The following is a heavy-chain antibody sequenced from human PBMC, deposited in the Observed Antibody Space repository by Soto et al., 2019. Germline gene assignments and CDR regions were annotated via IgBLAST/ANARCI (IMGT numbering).Heavy chain of an antibody. CDR2: IYYSGSN. CDR3: AREPSYDFWSGYSNYGMDV. CDR1: VGSISSGGYY. V-gene: IGHV4-31*03. D-gene: IGHD3-3*01. Sequence: QVQLQESGPGLVTPSQTLSLTCTVSVGSISSGGYYWSWIRQHPGKGLEWIGYIYYSGSNYYNTSLKSRVTISVDTSKNQFSLKLRSVTAADKAVYYCAREPSYDFWSGYSNYGMDVWGQGTTVTVSS. J-gene: IGHJ6*02.